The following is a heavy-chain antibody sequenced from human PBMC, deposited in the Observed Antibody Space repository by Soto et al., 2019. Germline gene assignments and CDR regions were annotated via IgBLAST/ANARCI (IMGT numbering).Heavy chain of an antibody. CDR3: ARLVVPAASSRNYYYGMDG. V-gene: IGHV4-39*01. J-gene: IGHJ6*02. CDR2: IYYSGST. D-gene: IGHD2-2*01. Sequence: SETLSLTCTVSGGSISSSSYYWGWIRQPPGKGLEWIGSIYYSGSTYYNPSLKSRVTISVDTSKNQFSLKLSSVTAADTAVYYCARLVVPAASSRNYYYGMDGWGPGTTVTVSS. CDR1: GGSISSSSYY.